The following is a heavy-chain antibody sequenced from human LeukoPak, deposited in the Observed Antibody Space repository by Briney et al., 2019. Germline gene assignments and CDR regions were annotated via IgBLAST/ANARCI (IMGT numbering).Heavy chain of an antibody. D-gene: IGHD3-10*01. CDR3: ARDLVRGVITDAFVI. J-gene: IGHJ3*02. V-gene: IGHV1-3*01. Sequence: ASVKVSCKASGYTFTSYAMHWVRQAPGQRLEWMGWINAGNGNTKYSQKFQGRVTITRDTSASTAYMELSSLRSEDTAVYYCARDLVRGVITDAFVIWGQGTMVTVSS. CDR2: INAGNGNT. CDR1: GYTFTSYA.